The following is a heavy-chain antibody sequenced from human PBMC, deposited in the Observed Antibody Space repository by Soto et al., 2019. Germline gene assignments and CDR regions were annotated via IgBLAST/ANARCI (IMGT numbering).Heavy chain of an antibody. CDR1: GFSFDNYG. V-gene: IGHV3-30*18. CDR3: AKDRVIQLLPIWPDP. D-gene: IGHD2-2*01. J-gene: IGHJ5*02. Sequence: QVHLVESGGGLLQPETSLRLSCAAPGFSFDNYGMHWVRQAPGKGLEWVAFVSSDGNNKFYADSVKGRFTISRDNSKSTLYLQVDSLRVDDTAVYYCAKDRVIQLLPIWPDPWGQGTLVTVSS. CDR2: VSSDGNNK.